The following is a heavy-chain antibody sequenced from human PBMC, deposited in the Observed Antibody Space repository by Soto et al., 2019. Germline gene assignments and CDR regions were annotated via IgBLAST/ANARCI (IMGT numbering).Heavy chain of an antibody. D-gene: IGHD2-2*01. J-gene: IGHJ4*02. CDR3: ARAYCSSTSCYDY. Sequence: LCGGSISSGGYYWSWIRQHPGKGLEWIGYIYYSGSTYYNPSLKSRVTISVDTSKNQFSLKLSSVTAADTAVYYCARAYCSSTSCYDYWGQGTLVTVSS. CDR2: IYYSGST. V-gene: IGHV4-31*02. CDR1: GGSISSGGYY.